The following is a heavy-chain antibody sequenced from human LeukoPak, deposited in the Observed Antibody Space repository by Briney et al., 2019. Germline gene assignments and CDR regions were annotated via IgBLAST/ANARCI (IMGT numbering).Heavy chain of an antibody. CDR3: ARRRRGLAQVC. Sequence: GGSQSLSCAASGFTVSSYAARWARQATRGALEWVSAIGGSGAGTYSAVCVEGRFTIYRDNYKNTVYLQMNSLGAGDTSVYDCARRRRGLAQVCWGQGTLVTVSS. CDR2: IGGSGAGT. D-gene: IGHD3/OR15-3a*01. J-gene: IGHJ4*02. V-gene: IGHV3-23*01. CDR1: GFTVSSYA.